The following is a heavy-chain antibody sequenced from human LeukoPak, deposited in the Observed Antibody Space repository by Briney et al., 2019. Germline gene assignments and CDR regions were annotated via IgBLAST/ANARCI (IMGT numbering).Heavy chain of an antibody. Sequence: GASVTVSCKASGYTFTAYYMHWVRQGPGQGLEWMGWINPNSGGTNYTQKFQGRVTMTRDTSINTVYMELSRLTSDDTAVYSCASGPTRYSPHPYFDYWGQGTLVTVSS. D-gene: IGHD5-18*01. CDR1: GYTFTAYY. V-gene: IGHV1-2*02. J-gene: IGHJ4*02. CDR3: ASGPTRYSPHPYFDY. CDR2: INPNSGGT.